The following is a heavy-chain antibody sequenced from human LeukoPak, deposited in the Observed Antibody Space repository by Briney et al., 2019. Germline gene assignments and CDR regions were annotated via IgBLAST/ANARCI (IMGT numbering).Heavy chain of an antibody. J-gene: IGHJ4*02. V-gene: IGHV3-23*01. D-gene: IGHD3-22*01. CDR1: GFTFSSYP. Sequence: GGSLRLSCAASGFTFSSYPMHWVRQAPGKGLEWVSGISGSGDNTYYADSVKGRFTISRDNSKNTLYVQVNSLGTEDTAAYYCAKGSYYDSSGSFYFDYWGQGTLVTVSS. CDR2: ISGSGDNT. CDR3: AKGSYYDSSGSFYFDY.